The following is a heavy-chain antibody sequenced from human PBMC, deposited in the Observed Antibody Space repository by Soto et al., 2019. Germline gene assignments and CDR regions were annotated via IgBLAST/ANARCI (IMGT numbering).Heavy chain of an antibody. Sequence: GGSLRLSCAASGFTFSSYWMNWVRQAPGKGLEWVANIDEDGSEYNDAESVRGRFTISRDNAKNTLYLQMNSLRAADTAVYYCARTGDRHHDFLDYWGQGILVTVSS. J-gene: IGHJ4*02. CDR2: IDEDGSEY. CDR3: ARTGDRHHDFLDY. V-gene: IGHV3-7*01. D-gene: IGHD1-1*01. CDR1: GFTFSSYW.